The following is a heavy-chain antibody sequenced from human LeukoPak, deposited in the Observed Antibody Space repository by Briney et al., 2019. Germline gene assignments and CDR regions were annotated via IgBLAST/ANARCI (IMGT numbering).Heavy chain of an antibody. J-gene: IGHJ5*02. CDR1: GFTFSSYS. D-gene: IGHD6-19*01. V-gene: IGHV3-21*01. CDR2: ISSSSSYI. Sequence: GGSLRLSCAASGFTFSSYSMNWVRQDQGKGLEWVSSISSSSSYIYYADSVKGRFTISRDNAKNSLYLQMNSLRAEDTAVYYCARSRGSSGWYRWFDPWGQGTLVTVSS. CDR3: ARSRGSSGWYRWFDP.